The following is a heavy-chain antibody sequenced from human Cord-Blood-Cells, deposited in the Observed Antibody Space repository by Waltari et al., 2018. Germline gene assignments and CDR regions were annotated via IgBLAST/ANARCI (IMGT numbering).Heavy chain of an antibody. V-gene: IGHV1-18*01. CDR3: ARANLFDWLITLIPAFDY. CDR2: ISAYDGNT. J-gene: IGHJ4*02. D-gene: IGHD3-9*01. Sequence: LFSSVIPLNKPGDPVKVAWRASVYTSISHGISWVLKIPGHGLEWMGWISAYDGNTNHAQKLQGRVTMTTDTSTSTAYMELRSLRSDDTAVYYCARANLFDWLITLIPAFDYWGQGTLVTVSS. CDR1: VYTSISHG.